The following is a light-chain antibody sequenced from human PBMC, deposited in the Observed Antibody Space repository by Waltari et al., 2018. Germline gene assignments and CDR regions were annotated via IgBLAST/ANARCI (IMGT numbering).Light chain of an antibody. CDR3: QQYNNWPPA. V-gene: IGKV3-15*01. CDR1: QSVSSD. CDR2: GAS. Sequence: ETVMTQSPATLSVSPGERVTLSCRASQSVSSDLAWYQQKPGQAPRLLIYGASTRATGIPARFSGSGSGTEFTLTISSLQSEDFAVYYCQQYNNWPPAFGQGTQVEIK. J-gene: IGKJ5*01.